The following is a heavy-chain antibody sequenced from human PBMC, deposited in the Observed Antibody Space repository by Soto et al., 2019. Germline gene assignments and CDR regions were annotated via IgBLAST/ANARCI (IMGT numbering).Heavy chain of an antibody. J-gene: IGHJ4*02. Sequence: GGSLRLSCAASGFTFSSYAMSWVRQAPGKGLEWVSAISGSGGSTYYADSVKGRFTISRDNSKNTLYLQMNSLRAEDTAVYYCAKFMGYCSSTSCYSYFDYWGREPWSPSPQ. D-gene: IGHD2-2*02. CDR1: GFTFSSYA. V-gene: IGHV3-23*01. CDR3: AKFMGYCSSTSCYSYFDY. CDR2: ISGSGGST.